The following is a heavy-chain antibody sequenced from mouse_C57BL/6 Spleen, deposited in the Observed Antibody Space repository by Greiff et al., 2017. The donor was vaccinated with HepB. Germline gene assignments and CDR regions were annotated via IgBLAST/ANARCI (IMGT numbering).Heavy chain of an antibody. CDR1: GYTFTSYW. J-gene: IGHJ3*01. CDR3: ARLGGYDAWFAY. V-gene: IGHV1-61*01. D-gene: IGHD2-2*01. CDR2: IYPSDSET. Sequence: QVQLQQSGAELVRPGSSVKLSCKASGYTFTSYWMDWVKQRPGQGLEWIGNIYPSDSETHYNQKFKDKATLTVDKSSSTAYMQLSSLTSEDSAVYYCARLGGYDAWFAYWGQGTLVTVSA.